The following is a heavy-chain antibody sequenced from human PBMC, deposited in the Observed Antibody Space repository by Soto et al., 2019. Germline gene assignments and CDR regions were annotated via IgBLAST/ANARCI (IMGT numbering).Heavy chain of an antibody. V-gene: IGHV3-48*03. CDR1: GLTFSMWE. Sequence: GGSLRLSCAVSGLTFSMWEMNWVRQAPGKGLEWVAYISTRGSTTYYAESVKGRFPISRDNAKNSLFLQMNSLRAEDTALYYCAGRYCTNGVCHLGLSDYWGQGTLVTVSS. CDR3: AGRYCTNGVCHLGLSDY. J-gene: IGHJ4*02. D-gene: IGHD2-8*01. CDR2: ISTRGSTT.